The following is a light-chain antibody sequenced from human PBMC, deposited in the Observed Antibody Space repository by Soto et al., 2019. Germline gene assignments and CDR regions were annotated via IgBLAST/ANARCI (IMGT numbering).Light chain of an antibody. V-gene: IGKV3-20*01. CDR3: QRYGSSPLIT. CDR1: QSVGYH. J-gene: IGKJ5*01. CDR2: DAS. Sequence: EIVLTQSPATLSLSPGERATLSCRSSQSVGYHLAWYQQKPGQAPRLLIYDASNRATGIPARFSGSGSGTDFTLTISRLEPEDFAVYFCQRYGSSPLITFGQGTRLEIK.